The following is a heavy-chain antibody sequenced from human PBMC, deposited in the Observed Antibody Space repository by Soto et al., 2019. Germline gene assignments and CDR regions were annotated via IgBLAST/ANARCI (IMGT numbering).Heavy chain of an antibody. J-gene: IGHJ4*02. V-gene: IGHV3-23*01. CDR1: GFTFSNYA. Sequence: GALRLSCAASGFTFSNYAMSWVRQAPGKGLEWVSAISGGGGNTYYADSVKGRFTISRDNFKNTLYLQMNSLRAEDTAVYYCAKDHVVGATTVYYFDYWGQGTLVTVSS. CDR2: ISGGGGNT. D-gene: IGHD1-26*01. CDR3: AKDHVVGATTVYYFDY.